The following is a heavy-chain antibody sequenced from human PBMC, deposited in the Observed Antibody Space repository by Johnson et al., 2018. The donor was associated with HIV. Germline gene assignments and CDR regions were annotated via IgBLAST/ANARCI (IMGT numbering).Heavy chain of an antibody. Sequence: VQLVESGGGLVQPGGSLRLSCAASGFTFSSYAMHWVRQAPGKGLEWVSGISWNSGSIGYADSVKGRFPISRDNAKNSLYLQMNSLRAEDTAVYYCARVPEGDDDAFDIWGQGTMVTVSS. D-gene: IGHD2-21*01. J-gene: IGHJ3*02. CDR3: ARVPEGDDDAFDI. CDR2: ISWNSGSI. V-gene: IGHV3-9*01. CDR1: GFTFSSYA.